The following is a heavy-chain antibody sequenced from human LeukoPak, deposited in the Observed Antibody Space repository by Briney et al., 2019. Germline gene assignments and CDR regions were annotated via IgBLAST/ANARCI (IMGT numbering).Heavy chain of an antibody. Sequence: PGGSLRLSCAASGFIFSNYAMSWVHQAPGKGLEWVSAIGGRDGGTYYADSVKGRFTVSRDDPKNTLYLQMNSLRAEDTAVYYCARDQFGGQLALLDYWGQGTLVTVSS. CDR2: IGGRDGGT. V-gene: IGHV3-23*01. D-gene: IGHD6-6*01. J-gene: IGHJ4*02. CDR3: ARDQFGGQLALLDY. CDR1: GFIFSNYA.